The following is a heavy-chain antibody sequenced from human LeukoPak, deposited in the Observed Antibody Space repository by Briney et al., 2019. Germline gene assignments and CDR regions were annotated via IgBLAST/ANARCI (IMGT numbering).Heavy chain of an antibody. J-gene: IGHJ4*02. Sequence: GRSLRLSCAASGISFSAHGMHWVRQAPGKGLEWVAIIRFDGSNIHYADSVKGRFTISRDNSKNTLYLQMNSLRAEGTAVYYCAPGGLPPSPFDYWGQGTLVTVSS. CDR3: APGGLPPSPFDY. V-gene: IGHV3-33*01. CDR2: IRFDGSNI. CDR1: GISFSAHG. D-gene: IGHD3-16*01.